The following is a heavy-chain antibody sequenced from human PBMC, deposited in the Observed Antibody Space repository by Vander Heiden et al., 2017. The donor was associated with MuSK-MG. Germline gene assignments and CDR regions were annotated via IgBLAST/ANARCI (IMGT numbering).Heavy chain of an antibody. CDR1: GFTLGSYG. Sequence: QVQRVEPGGGVVQPGGSLRLSCAPPGFTLGSYGMHWVRQVPGKGLEWVAFIRYDGSNKYYADSVKGRFTISRDNSKNTLYLQMNSLRAEDTAVYYCAKDLGLIVVPHLGAFDIWGQGTMVTVSS. V-gene: IGHV3-30*02. CDR2: IRYDGSNK. CDR3: AKDLGLIVVPHLGAFDI. D-gene: IGHD3-22*01. J-gene: IGHJ3*02.